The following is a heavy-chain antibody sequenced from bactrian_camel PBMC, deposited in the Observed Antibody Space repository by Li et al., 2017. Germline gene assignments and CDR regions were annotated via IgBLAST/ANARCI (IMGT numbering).Heavy chain of an antibody. J-gene: IGHJ4*01. CDR1: GLTFSACS. CDR3: HALCGPWIEAHY. D-gene: IGHD8*01. CDR2: ITGSGET. V-gene: IGHV3S53*01. Sequence: HAQLVESGGGSVQAGGSLRLSCAVSGLTFSACSLDRYRQAPEKEREMVARITGSGETTYAHSVKGRFTISRDILRKMVYLQMNNLKTEDTAMYRCHALCGPWIEAHYWGEGTQVTVS.